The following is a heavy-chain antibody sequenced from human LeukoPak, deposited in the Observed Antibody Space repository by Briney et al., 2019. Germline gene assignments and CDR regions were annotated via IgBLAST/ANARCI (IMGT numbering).Heavy chain of an antibody. CDR2: ISYDGSNK. V-gene: IGHV3-30*18. CDR1: GFTFSRYG. Sequence: GRSLRLSCAASGFTFSRYGMHWVRQAPGKGLEWVAVISYDGSNKYYADSVKGRFTISRDNSKNTMYLQMNSLRAEDTAVYYCAKGEGYCSTTGCSIYSYGMDLWGQGTTVTVSS. J-gene: IGHJ6*02. D-gene: IGHD2-2*01. CDR3: AKGEGYCSTTGCSIYSYGMDL.